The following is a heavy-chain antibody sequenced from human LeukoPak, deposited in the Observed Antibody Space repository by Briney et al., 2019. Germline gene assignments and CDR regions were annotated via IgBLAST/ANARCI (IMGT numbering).Heavy chain of an antibody. CDR3: ARSRAAAAYYYYGMDV. J-gene: IGHJ6*02. CDR1: GFTFSSYA. D-gene: IGHD6-13*01. Sequence: PGGSLRLSCAASGFTFSSYAMSWVRQAPGKGLEWVSAISGSGGSTYYADSVKGRFTISRDNSKNTLYLQMNSLRAEDTAVYYCARSRAAAAYYYYGMDVWGQGTTVTVSS. CDR2: ISGSGGST. V-gene: IGHV3-23*01.